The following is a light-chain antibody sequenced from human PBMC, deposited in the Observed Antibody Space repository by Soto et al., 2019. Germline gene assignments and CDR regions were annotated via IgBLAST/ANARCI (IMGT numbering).Light chain of an antibody. Sequence: EIVLTQSPGTLSLSPGERATLSCRASQSVSSSYLAWYQQKPGQAPRLLIYGASSRATGIPGRFSGSGSGTDFTLTISRLEPEDVATYYCQKYNSPPFTFGPGTKVDIK. CDR1: QSVSSSY. J-gene: IGKJ3*01. CDR2: GAS. V-gene: IGKV3-20*01. CDR3: QKYNSPPFT.